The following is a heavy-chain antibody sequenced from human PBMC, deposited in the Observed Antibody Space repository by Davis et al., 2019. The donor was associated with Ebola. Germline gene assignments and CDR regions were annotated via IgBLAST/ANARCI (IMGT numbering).Heavy chain of an antibody. CDR1: GFTASSNY. Sequence: GGSLRLSCAASGFTASSNYMSWVRQAPGKGLEWVSVIYNGGSTYYADSVKGRFTISRDNSKNTLYLKMHSLRAEDTAVYYCARDHVDMGGYDSGFDPWGQGTLVTVSS. CDR2: IYNGGST. D-gene: IGHD5-12*01. J-gene: IGHJ5*02. V-gene: IGHV3-66*01. CDR3: ARDHVDMGGYDSGFDP.